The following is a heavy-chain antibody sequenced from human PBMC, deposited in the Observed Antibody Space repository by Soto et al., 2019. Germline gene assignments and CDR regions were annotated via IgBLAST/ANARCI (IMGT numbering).Heavy chain of an antibody. D-gene: IGHD3-9*01. CDR3: ARGLRYFDWLHYFDY. J-gene: IGHJ4*02. V-gene: IGHV1-18*04. CDR1: GYTFTSYG. Sequence: GASVKVSCKASGYTFTSYGISWVRQAPGQGLEWMGWISAYNGNTNYAQKLQGRVTMTTDTSTSTAYMELRSLRSDDTAVYYCARGLRYFDWLHYFDYWGQGTLVTVSS. CDR2: ISAYNGNT.